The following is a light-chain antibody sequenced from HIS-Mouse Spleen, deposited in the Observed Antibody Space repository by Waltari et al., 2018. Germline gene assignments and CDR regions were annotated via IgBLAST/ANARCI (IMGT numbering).Light chain of an antibody. CDR3: QSADSSGTWV. CDR1: ALPKQL. CDR2: KDS. Sequence: SYELTQPPSVSVSPGQTARLTCSGAALPKQLAYWYQPKPGQAPVLVIYKDSERPSGIPERFSGSSSGTTVTLTISGVQAEDEADYYCQSADSSGTWVFGGGTKLTVL. J-gene: IGLJ3*02. V-gene: IGLV3-25*03.